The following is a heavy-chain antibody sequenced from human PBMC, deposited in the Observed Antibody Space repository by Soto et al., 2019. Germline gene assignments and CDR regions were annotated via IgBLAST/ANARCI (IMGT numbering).Heavy chain of an antibody. Sequence: GGSLRLSCAASGFTFSSYAMSWVRQAPGKGLEWVSAISGSGGSTYYADSVKGRFTISRDNSKNTLYLQMNSLRAEDTAVYYCAKAERVVVVVAATYCSVGGKGTTVTVSS. J-gene: IGHJ6*04. V-gene: IGHV3-23*01. CDR2: ISGSGGST. CDR1: GFTFSSYA. CDR3: AKAERVVVVVAATYCSV. D-gene: IGHD2-15*01.